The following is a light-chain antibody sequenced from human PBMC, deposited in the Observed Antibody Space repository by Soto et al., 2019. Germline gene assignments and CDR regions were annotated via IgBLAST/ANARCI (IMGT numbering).Light chain of an antibody. Sequence: EIVLTQSPVTLSLSPGERATLSCRASQSVSSGYLAWYQQKPGQAPRLLIYGASTRATGIPDRFSGSGSGTDFTLTISSLEPEDFAVYYCQQYSSSPSITFGQGTRLEIK. J-gene: IGKJ5*01. CDR1: QSVSSGY. V-gene: IGKV3-20*01. CDR3: QQYSSSPSIT. CDR2: GAS.